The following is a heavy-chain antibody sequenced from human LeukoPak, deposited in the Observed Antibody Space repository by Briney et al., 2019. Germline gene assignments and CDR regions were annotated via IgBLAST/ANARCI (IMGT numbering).Heavy chain of an antibody. Sequence: GGSLRLSCAASGFTFSSYSMNWVRQAPGKGLEWVSSISSSSSYIYYADSVKGRFTISRDSAKNSLYLQMNSLRAEDTAVYYCARDFARSSGWSIWGQGTLVTVSS. CDR2: ISSSSSYI. J-gene: IGHJ4*02. V-gene: IGHV3-21*01. CDR3: ARDFARSSGWSI. D-gene: IGHD6-19*01. CDR1: GFTFSSYS.